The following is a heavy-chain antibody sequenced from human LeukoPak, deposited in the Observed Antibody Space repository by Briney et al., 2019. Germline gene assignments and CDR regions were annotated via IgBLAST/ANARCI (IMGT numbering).Heavy chain of an antibody. V-gene: IGHV3-66*01. Sequence: GGSLRLSCAASGFTVSSNYMSWVRQAPGKGLEWVSVIYSGGSTYYADSVKGRFTISRDNSKNTLYLQMNSLRAEDTAVYYCARSSYGYKALDYCGQGTLVTVSS. D-gene: IGHD5-18*01. CDR3: ARSSYGYKALDY. CDR1: GFTVSSNY. CDR2: IYSGGST. J-gene: IGHJ4*02.